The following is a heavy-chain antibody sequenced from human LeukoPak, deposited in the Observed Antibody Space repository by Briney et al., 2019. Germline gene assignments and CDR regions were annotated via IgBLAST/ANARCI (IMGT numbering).Heavy chain of an antibody. CDR1: GGTFSSYA. CDR3: ARGGGLELPNNYYYMDV. CDR2: IIPIFGTA. Sequence: SVKVSCKASGGTFSSYAISWVRQAPGQGLEWMGGIIPIFGTANYAQKFQGRVTITTDESTSTAYMELSSLRSEDTAVYYCARGGGLELPNNYYYMDVWGKGTTVTVSS. J-gene: IGHJ6*03. V-gene: IGHV1-69*05. D-gene: IGHD1-7*01.